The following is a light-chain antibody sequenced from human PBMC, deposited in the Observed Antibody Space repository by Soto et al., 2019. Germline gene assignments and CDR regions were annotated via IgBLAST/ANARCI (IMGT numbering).Light chain of an antibody. Sequence: EIVLTQSPATLSLSPGERATLSCRASQSVSSYLAWYQQKPGQAPRLLIYDASNRATGIPARFSGGGSGTDFTLTISSLEPEDFAVYYCQQYNNWPPNTFGQGTKVDIK. CDR3: QQYNNWPPNT. V-gene: IGKV3-11*01. CDR1: QSVSSY. J-gene: IGKJ1*01. CDR2: DAS.